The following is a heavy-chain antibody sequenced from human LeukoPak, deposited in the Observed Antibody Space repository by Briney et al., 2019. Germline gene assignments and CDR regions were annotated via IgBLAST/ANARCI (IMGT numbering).Heavy chain of an antibody. CDR2: INPNSGGT. D-gene: IGHD6-13*01. J-gene: IGHJ3*02. CDR1: GYTFTGYY. CDR3: ARYTGYSSSWYGRADAFDI. Sequence: ASVKVSCKASGYTFTGYYMHWVRQAPGQGLEWMGWINPNSGGTNYAKKFQGRVTMTRDTSISTAYMELSRLRSDDTAVYYCARYTGYSSSWYGRADAFDIWGQGTMVTVSS. V-gene: IGHV1-2*02.